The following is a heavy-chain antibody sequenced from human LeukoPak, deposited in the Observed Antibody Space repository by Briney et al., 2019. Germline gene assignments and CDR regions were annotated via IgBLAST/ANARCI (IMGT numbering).Heavy chain of an antibody. CDR3: ARGKFGPGGAGLFNP. Sequence: ASVKVSCKASGYTFTGYYMHWVRQAPGQGPEWMGVISPSGGSTTYAQKFQGRVTLTRDMSTSTDYLELSSLRSEDTAVYYCARGKFGPGGAGLFNPWGQGTLVTVSS. V-gene: IGHV1-46*01. D-gene: IGHD1-26*01. CDR2: ISPSGGST. J-gene: IGHJ5*02. CDR1: GYTFTGYY.